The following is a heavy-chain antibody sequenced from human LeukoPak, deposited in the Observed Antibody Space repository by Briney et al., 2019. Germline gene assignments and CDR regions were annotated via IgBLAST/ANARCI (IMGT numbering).Heavy chain of an antibody. D-gene: IGHD3-10*01. Sequence: PGGSLRLSCAASGFTFSSYWMSWVRQAPGKGLVWVANIQQDGSEKYYVDSVKGRFTISRDNAKNLLYLQMNSLTAEDTAMYYCVRDGSGWDYWGQGILVTVSS. V-gene: IGHV3-7*05. CDR3: VRDGSGWDY. CDR2: IQQDGSEK. J-gene: IGHJ4*02. CDR1: GFTFSSYW.